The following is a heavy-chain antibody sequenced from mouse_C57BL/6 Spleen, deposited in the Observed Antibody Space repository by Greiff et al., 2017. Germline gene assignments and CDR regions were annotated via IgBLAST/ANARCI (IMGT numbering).Heavy chain of an antibody. D-gene: IGHD1-1*01. Sequence: QVQLQQPGTELVKPGASVKLSCKASGYTFTSYWMHWVKQRPGQGLEWIGNINPSNGGTNYNEKFKSKAKLTVDKSSSTAYMQLSSLTSEDSAVYYCARSGYYYGSRYWYFDVWGTGTTVTVSS. V-gene: IGHV1-53*01. CDR2: INPSNGGT. CDR1: GYTFTSYW. J-gene: IGHJ1*03. CDR3: ARSGYYYGSRYWYFDV.